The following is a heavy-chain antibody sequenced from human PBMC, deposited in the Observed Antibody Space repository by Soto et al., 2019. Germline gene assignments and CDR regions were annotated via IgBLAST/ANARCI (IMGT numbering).Heavy chain of an antibody. CDR1: GDYVRSGGNY. CDR2: IHYSGSV. Sequence: SETLSLTRTVPGDYVRSGGNYWSWIQHPPGEGLEWIAYIHYSGSVNYNPSLKSRVTISVDTSKNQVSLRLNSVTAADTAFYYCARGGGYCGSTNCDTYYFECWGQKPLVNDSS. CDR3: ARGGGYCGSTNCDTYYFEC. J-gene: IGHJ4*02. V-gene: IGHV4-61*08. D-gene: IGHD2-2*02.